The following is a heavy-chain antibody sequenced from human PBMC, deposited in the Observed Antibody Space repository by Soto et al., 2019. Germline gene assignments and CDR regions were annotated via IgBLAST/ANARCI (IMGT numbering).Heavy chain of an antibody. Sequence: SVKVSCKASGGTFSSYAISWVRQAPGQGLERMGGIIPIFGTANYAQKFQGRVTITADESTSTAYMELSSLRSEDTAVYYCARAGHGGNGNWFDPWGQGTLVTVSS. CDR2: IIPIFGTA. J-gene: IGHJ5*02. D-gene: IGHD2-15*01. CDR3: ARAGHGGNGNWFDP. V-gene: IGHV1-69*13. CDR1: GGTFSSYA.